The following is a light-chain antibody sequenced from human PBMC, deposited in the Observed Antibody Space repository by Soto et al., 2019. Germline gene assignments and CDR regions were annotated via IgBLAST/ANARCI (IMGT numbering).Light chain of an antibody. CDR1: QSVLYSSNNKNY. J-gene: IGKJ1*01. CDR3: QQYYSTLTWT. V-gene: IGKV4-1*01. CDR2: WVS. Sequence: DIVMTQSPDSLAVSLGERATINCKSSQSVLYSSNNKNYLAWYQQKPGQPPKLLIYWVSTRESGVPDRFSGSGSGTDFTLTIRSLQAEDVAVYYCQQYYSTLTWTFGQGTKVEIK.